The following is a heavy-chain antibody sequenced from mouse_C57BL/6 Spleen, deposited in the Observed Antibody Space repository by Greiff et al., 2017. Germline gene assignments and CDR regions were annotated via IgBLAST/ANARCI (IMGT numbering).Heavy chain of an antibody. V-gene: IGHV1-50*01. CDR3: ARHYSNSWFAY. Sequence: QVHVKQSGAELVKPGASVKLSCKASGYTFTSYWMQWVKQRPGQGLEWIGEIDPSDSYTNYNQKFKGKATLTVDPASSTAYMQLSSLTSEDSAVYYCARHYSNSWFAYWGQGTLVTVSA. J-gene: IGHJ3*01. CDR1: GYTFTSYW. D-gene: IGHD2-5*01. CDR2: IDPSDSYT.